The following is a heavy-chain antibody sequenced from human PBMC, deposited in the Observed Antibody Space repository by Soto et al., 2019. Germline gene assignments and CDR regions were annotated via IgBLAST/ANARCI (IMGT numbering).Heavy chain of an antibody. D-gene: IGHD1-26*01. Sequence: EVQLLESGGGLVQPGGSLRLSCAASGFTFSHYAMSWVRQAPGKGLEWVSSISSSGSSTYYADSVKGRVTISTDHSKNIHYRQMDNLRVEDTAIYYCAMAGELYYFDYRGQGTLVSVSS. J-gene: IGHJ4*02. CDR1: GFTFSHYA. CDR3: AMAGELYYFDY. CDR2: ISSSGSST. V-gene: IGHV3-23*01.